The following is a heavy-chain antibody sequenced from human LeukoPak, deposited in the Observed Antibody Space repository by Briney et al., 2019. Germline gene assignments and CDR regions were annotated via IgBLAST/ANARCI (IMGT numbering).Heavy chain of an antibody. CDR3: ARGHSITIFGVVITYYFDY. Sequence: ASVKVSCKASGYTFTGYDINWVRQATGQGLEWMGWVNPNSGNTGYAQKFQGRVTMTRNTSISTAYMELSSLRSEDTAVYYCARGHSITIFGVVITYYFDYWGQGTLVTVSS. D-gene: IGHD3-3*01. J-gene: IGHJ4*02. V-gene: IGHV1-8*01. CDR1: GYTFTGYD. CDR2: VNPNSGNT.